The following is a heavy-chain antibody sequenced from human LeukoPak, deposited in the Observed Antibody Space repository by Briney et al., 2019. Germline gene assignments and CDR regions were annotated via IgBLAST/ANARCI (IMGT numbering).Heavy chain of an antibody. V-gene: IGHV1-8*01. J-gene: IGHJ6*02. D-gene: IGHD6-19*01. Sequence: APVKVSCKASGYTFTSYDINWVRQATGQGLEWMGWMNPNSGNTGYAQKFQGRVTMTRNTSISTAYMELSSLRSEDTAVYYCARGGYSSGWYYDYYYGMDVWGQGTTVTVSS. CDR3: ARGGYSSGWYYDYYYGMDV. CDR2: MNPNSGNT. CDR1: GYTFTSYD.